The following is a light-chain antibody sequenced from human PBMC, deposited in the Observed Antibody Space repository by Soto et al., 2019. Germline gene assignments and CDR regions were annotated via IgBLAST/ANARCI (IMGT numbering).Light chain of an antibody. CDR3: QQSYTAPYT. CDR1: LSISNY. Sequence: DILMTQSPASLSASVGEAVSLTCRASLSISNYLNWYQQKPGRAPKLLISGASSLQRGVPARFSGSGSGTTFTLTITRLPPDDVAIYCWQQSYTAPYTFGPGTKVEIK. CDR2: GAS. J-gene: IGKJ3*01. V-gene: IGKV1-39*01.